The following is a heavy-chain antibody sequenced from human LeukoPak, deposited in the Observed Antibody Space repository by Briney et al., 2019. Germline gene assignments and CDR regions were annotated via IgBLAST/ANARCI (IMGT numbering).Heavy chain of an antibody. V-gene: IGHV4-59*08. CDR3: ARGTGGQLGLGPYFDY. J-gene: IGHJ4*02. Sequence: SETLSLTCTVSGGSISSYYWSWIRQPPGKGLEWIGYIYYSGSTNYNPSLKSRVTISVDTSKNQFSLKLSSVTAADTAVYYCARGTGGQLGLGPYFDYWGQGTLVTVSS. CDR2: IYYSGST. D-gene: IGHD6-13*01. CDR1: GGSISSYY.